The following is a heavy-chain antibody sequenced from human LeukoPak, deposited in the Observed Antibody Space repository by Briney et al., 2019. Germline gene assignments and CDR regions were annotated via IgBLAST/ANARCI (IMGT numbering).Heavy chain of an antibody. Sequence: ASVKVSCKASGYTFTSYGISWVRQAPGQGLEWMGWISAYDGNTNYAQKLQGRVTMTTDTSTSTAYMELRSLRSDDTAVYYCARALTAVAGTYDDYWGQGTLVTVSS. D-gene: IGHD6-19*01. CDR3: ARALTAVAGTYDDY. CDR2: ISAYDGNT. J-gene: IGHJ4*02. CDR1: GYTFTSYG. V-gene: IGHV1-18*01.